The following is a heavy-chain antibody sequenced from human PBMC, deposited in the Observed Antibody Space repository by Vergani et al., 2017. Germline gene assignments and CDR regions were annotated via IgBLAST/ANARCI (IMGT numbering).Heavy chain of an antibody. D-gene: IGHD3-3*01. CDR3: ARGSYYDFWSGYYTVGVFDY. Sequence: QVQLVQSGAEVKKPGSSVKVSCKASGGTFSSYAISWVRQAPGQGLEWMGGIIPIFGTANYAQKFQGRVTITADESTSTAYMELSSLRSEDTAVYYCARGSYYDFWSGYYTVGVFDYWGQGTLVTVSS. J-gene: IGHJ4*02. CDR2: IIPIFGTA. V-gene: IGHV1-69*13. CDR1: GGTFSSYA.